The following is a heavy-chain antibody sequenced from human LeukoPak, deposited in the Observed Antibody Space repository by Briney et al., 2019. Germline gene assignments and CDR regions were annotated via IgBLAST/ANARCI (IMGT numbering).Heavy chain of an antibody. J-gene: IGHJ4*02. V-gene: IGHV3-30*02. D-gene: IGHD3-3*01. Sequence: PGGSLRLSCAASGFTFSNYGMHWVRQAPGKGLEGVAFIRHDGSNKYYAASAKGRFTISRDNSKNTLYLQMNSLRDEDTAVYYCANGFTIFGVANKDFDYRGQGPLVTVSS. CDR1: GFTFSNYG. CDR2: IRHDGSNK. CDR3: ANGFTIFGVANKDFDY.